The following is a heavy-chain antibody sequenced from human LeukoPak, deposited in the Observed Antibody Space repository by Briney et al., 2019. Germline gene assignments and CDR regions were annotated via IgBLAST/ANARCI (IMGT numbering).Heavy chain of an antibody. J-gene: IGHJ5*02. CDR1: GYTFTSYY. Sequence: GASVKVSCKASGYTFTSYYMHWVRQAPGQGLEWMGIINPSGDSTSYAQKFQRRVTMTRDTSTSTAYMELSSLRSEATAVYYRARARIAAAGWFDPWGQGTLVTVSS. CDR3: ARARIAAAGWFDP. D-gene: IGHD6-13*01. V-gene: IGHV1-46*01. CDR2: INPSGDST.